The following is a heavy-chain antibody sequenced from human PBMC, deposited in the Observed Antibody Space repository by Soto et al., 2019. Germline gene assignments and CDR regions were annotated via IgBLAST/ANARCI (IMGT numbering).Heavy chain of an antibody. D-gene: IGHD3-16*01. CDR3: ATTITTPCVAYCY. V-gene: IGHV1-2*04. CDR1: EYTFTGYY. Sequence: ASVKVSCKASEYTFTGYYMHWVRQAPGQGLEWMGWINPNSGGTNYAQKFQGWVTMTRDTSISTAYMELSRLRSDDTAVSYCATTITTPCVAYCYWGQATLVTVSS. J-gene: IGHJ4*02. CDR2: INPNSGGT.